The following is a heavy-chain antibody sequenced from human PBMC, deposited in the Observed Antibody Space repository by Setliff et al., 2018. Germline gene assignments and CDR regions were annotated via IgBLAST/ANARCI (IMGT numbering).Heavy chain of an antibody. D-gene: IGHD2-21*02. Sequence: KSSETLSLTCTVSGDSISASYWSWIRQSPGRRLEWIGYIYYSGITKYNPSLRSRLTISRDTSKNQVSLKLNSVTATDTAVYYCARDLGHGGDSDYWGQGILVTVSS. CDR3: ARDLGHGGDSDY. V-gene: IGHV4-59*12. CDR1: GDSISASY. J-gene: IGHJ4*02. CDR2: IYYSGIT.